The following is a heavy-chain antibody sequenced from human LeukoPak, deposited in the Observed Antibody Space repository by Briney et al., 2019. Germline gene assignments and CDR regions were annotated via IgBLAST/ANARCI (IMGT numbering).Heavy chain of an antibody. D-gene: IGHD2-2*01. CDR2: ISASGGNT. V-gene: IGHV3-23*01. CDR1: GVTFSSYA. J-gene: IGHJ4*02. Sequence: GGSLRVSCAASGVTFSSYAMSWVRQAPGKGLEWVSAISASGGNTYDADSEKGRFTIYRDNSKNTLGLQMNRLRAEDTAVYYCAKGHCSSASCYAFDSWGQGTLVTVSS. CDR3: AKGHCSSASCYAFDS.